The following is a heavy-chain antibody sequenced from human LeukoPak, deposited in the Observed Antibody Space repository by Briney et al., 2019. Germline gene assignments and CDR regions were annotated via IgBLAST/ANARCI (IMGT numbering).Heavy chain of an antibody. J-gene: IGHJ4*02. CDR3: AKDHSHPHVRSSSYSNFCDY. V-gene: IGHV3-30*18. Sequence: PGRSLRLSCAASGFTFSSAGLNWVRQAPGKGLEWVAFISYDGNDQYYADSVKGRFTISRDNPKNTVYLQMNSLSTEHTAIYYCAKDHSHPHVRSSSYSNFCDYWGQGTLVAVSS. CDR1: GFTFSSAG. CDR2: ISYDGNDQ. D-gene: IGHD6-13*01.